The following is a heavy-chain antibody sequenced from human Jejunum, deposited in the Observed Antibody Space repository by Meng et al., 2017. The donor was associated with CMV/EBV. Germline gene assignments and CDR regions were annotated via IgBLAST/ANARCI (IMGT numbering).Heavy chain of an antibody. D-gene: IGHD3-3*01. V-gene: IGHV4-61*07. CDR3: ARRGDFLSKNALDI. CDR2: IYYSGST. J-gene: IGHJ3*02. CDR1: GSVSSGSYY. Sequence: GSVSSGSYYWNWIRQPPGKGLDWLGYIYYSGSTTYNPSLKSRVTISVDTSKNQFSLKLSSVTAADTAVYYCARRGDFLSKNALDIWGQGTRVTVSS.